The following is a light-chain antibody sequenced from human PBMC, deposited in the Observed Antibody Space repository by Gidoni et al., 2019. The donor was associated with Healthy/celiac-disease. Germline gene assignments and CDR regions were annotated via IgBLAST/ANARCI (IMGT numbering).Light chain of an antibody. CDR1: QSISSY. Sequence: DLQMTQSPSSLSADVRDRVTITCRESQSISSYLNWYQQNPGKAPKLLIYAAYSLQSGGPSRFSGSGSGTDFTVTISSLQPEDFANYYCQQSYSTPSITFGQXTRREIK. CDR2: AAY. J-gene: IGKJ5*01. V-gene: IGKV1-39*01. CDR3: QQSYSTPSIT.